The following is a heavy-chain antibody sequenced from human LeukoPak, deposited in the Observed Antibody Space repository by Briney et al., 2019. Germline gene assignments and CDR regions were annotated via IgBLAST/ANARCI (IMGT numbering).Heavy chain of an antibody. Sequence: GGSLRLSCAASGFTFSSYWMSWVRQTPGKGLEWVANIKQDGSEKYYVDSVKGRFTISRDNAKNSLYLQMNSLRAEDTAVYFCARYYCPNGVCSGFDHWGQGTLVTVSS. CDR2: IKQDGSEK. J-gene: IGHJ4*02. D-gene: IGHD2-8*01. CDR3: ARYYCPNGVCSGFDH. V-gene: IGHV3-7*03. CDR1: GFTFSSYW.